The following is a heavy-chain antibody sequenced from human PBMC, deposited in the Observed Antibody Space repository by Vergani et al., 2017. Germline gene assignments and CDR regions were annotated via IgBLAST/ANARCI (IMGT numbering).Heavy chain of an antibody. D-gene: IGHD3-10*01. V-gene: IGHV3-15*01. CDR2: IKSKTDGGTT. CDR3: TTDVRYARRPGSWFDP. Sequence: EVQLVESGGGLVKPGGSLRLSCAASGFTFSNAWMSWVRQAPGKGLEWVGRIKSKTDGGTTDYAAPVKGRFTISRDDSKNTLYLQMNSLKTEDTAVYYCTTDVRYARRPGSWFDPWGQGTLVTVSS. J-gene: IGHJ5*02. CDR1: GFTFSNAW.